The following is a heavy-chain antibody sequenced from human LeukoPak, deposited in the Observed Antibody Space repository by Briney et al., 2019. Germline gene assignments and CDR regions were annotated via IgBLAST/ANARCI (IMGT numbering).Heavy chain of an antibody. CDR3: AGPYYGSGNYPLRY. D-gene: IGHD3-10*01. CDR1: TGSISSSNW. Sequence: PSETLSLTCAVSTGSISSSNWWSWVRQPPGKWLEWIGEIYLNGITNYNPSLKSRVTISVDKSKNQFSLKLSSVTAADTAVYYCAGPYYGSGNYPLRYWGQGTLVTVSS. V-gene: IGHV4-4*02. J-gene: IGHJ4*02. CDR2: IYLNGIT.